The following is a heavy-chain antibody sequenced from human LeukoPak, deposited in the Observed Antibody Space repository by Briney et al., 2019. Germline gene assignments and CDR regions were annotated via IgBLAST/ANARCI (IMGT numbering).Heavy chain of an antibody. CDR2: ISSSRNYI. Sequence: GGSLRLSCAASGFTFSSYSMNWVRQAPGKGLEWVSYISSSRNYIFYADSVKGRFTTSRDNAKNSLYLQMNSLRAEDTAVYYCARDPYYYDSSGYYGEGFDYWGQGTLVTVSS. J-gene: IGHJ4*02. V-gene: IGHV3-21*01. CDR3: ARDPYYYDSSGYYGEGFDY. D-gene: IGHD3-22*01. CDR1: GFTFSSYS.